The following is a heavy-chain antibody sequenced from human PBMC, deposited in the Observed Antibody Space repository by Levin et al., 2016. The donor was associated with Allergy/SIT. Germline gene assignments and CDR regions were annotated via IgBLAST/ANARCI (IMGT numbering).Heavy chain of an antibody. D-gene: IGHD3-10*01. CDR1: GFTFSSYG. CDR3: AKNHGSGSYYFDY. CDR2: ISYDGSNK. V-gene: IGHV3-30*18. Sequence: GGSLRLSCAASGFTFSSYGMHWVRQAPGKGLEWVAVISYDGSNKYYADSVKGRFTISRDNSKNTLYLQMNSLRAEDTAVYYCAKNHGSGSYYFDYWGQGTLVTVSS. J-gene: IGHJ4*02.